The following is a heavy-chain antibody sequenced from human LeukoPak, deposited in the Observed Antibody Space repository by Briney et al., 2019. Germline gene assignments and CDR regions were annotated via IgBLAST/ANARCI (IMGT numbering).Heavy chain of an antibody. CDR1: GYTFTGYY. J-gene: IGHJ4*02. CDR3: PRDSHSSGWYLIGY. V-gene: IGHV1-2*06. D-gene: IGHD6-19*01. CDR2: INPNRCGT. Sequence: ASVKVSCKASGYTFTGYYMHWVRQAPGQGREWMGRINPNRCGTNYARKFQGRVAMTRDTSIRTAHMETSGLTSNHTPGHYFPRDSHSSGWYLIGYWGRGTLVTVSS.